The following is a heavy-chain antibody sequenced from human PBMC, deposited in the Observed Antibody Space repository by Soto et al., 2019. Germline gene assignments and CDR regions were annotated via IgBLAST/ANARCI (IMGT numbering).Heavy chain of an antibody. J-gene: IGHJ2*01. CDR3: ARGPTDYSSSWAGVVGYWYFDL. Sequence: QVQLVESGGGVVQPGRSLRLSCAASGFTFSSYGMHWVRQAPGKGLEWVAVIWYDGSNKYYADSVKGRFTISRDNSKNTLYLQMNSLRAEDTAVYYCARGPTDYSSSWAGVVGYWYFDLWGRGTLVTVSS. CDR1: GFTFSSYG. CDR2: IWYDGSNK. V-gene: IGHV3-33*01. D-gene: IGHD1-26*01.